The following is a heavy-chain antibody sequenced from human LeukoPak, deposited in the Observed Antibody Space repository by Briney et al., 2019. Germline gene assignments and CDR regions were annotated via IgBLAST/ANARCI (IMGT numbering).Heavy chain of an antibody. CDR3: ASHSSSWYTIFDY. J-gene: IGHJ4*02. Sequence: GGSLRLSCAASGFTFSSYAMSWVRQAPGKGLEWVSAISGSGGSTYYADSVEGRFTISRDNSKNTLYLQMNSLRAEDTAVYYCASHSSSWYTIFDYWGQGTLVTVSS. CDR1: GFTFSSYA. V-gene: IGHV3-23*01. CDR2: ISGSGGST. D-gene: IGHD6-13*01.